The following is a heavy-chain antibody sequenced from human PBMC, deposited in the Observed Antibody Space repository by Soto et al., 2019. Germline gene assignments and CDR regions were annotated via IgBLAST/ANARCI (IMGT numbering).Heavy chain of an antibody. D-gene: IGHD3-10*01. CDR3: ARDSDHVGRSEFDY. V-gene: IGHV1-18*01. Sequence: ASVKVSCKASGYTFTSYGISWVRQAPGQGLEWMGWISAYNGNTNYAQKLQGRVTMTTDTSTSTAYMELRSLRSDDTAVYYCARDSDHVGRSEFDYWGQGTLVTVSS. CDR1: GYTFTSYG. CDR2: ISAYNGNT. J-gene: IGHJ4*02.